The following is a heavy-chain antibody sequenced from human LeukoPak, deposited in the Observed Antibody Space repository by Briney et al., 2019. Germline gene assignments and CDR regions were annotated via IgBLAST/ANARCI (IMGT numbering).Heavy chain of an antibody. CDR2: IYYSGST. D-gene: IGHD4-11*01. CDR3: ARDPYSNYEFDY. J-gene: IGHJ4*02. V-gene: IGHV4-59*01. Sequence: SETLSLTCTVSGGSISSYYWSWIRQPPGKGLEWIGYIYYSGSTDYNPSLKSRVTISVDTSKNQFSLKLSSVTAADTAVYYCARDPYSNYEFDYWGQGTLVTVSS. CDR1: GGSISSYY.